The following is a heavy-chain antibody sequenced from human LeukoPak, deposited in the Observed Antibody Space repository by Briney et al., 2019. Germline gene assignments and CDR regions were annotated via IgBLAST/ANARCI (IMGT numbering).Heavy chain of an antibody. J-gene: IGHJ4*02. D-gene: IGHD3-10*01. V-gene: IGHV1-69*05. Sequence: ASVKVSCKASGGTFSSYAISWVRQAPGQGLEWMGGIIPIFGTANYAQKFQGRDTITTDESTSTAYMELSSLRSEDTAVYYCARGSGSYYHTPFDYWGQGTLVTVSS. CDR1: GGTFSSYA. CDR3: ARGSGSYYHTPFDY. CDR2: IIPIFGTA.